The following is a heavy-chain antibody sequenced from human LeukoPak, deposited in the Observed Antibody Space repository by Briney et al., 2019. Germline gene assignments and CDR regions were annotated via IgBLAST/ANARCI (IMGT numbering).Heavy chain of an antibody. CDR1: GYTFTGYY. V-gene: IGHV1-2*02. D-gene: IGHD3-10*01. J-gene: IGHJ4*02. CDR2: VNPNSGGT. Sequence: ASVKVSCKASGYTFTGYYMHWVRQAPGQGLEWMGWVNPNSGGTNYAQKFQGRVTMTRDTSISTAYMELSRLRSDDTAVYYCASPSFTRQISGSGDYWGQGTLVTVSS. CDR3: ASPSFTRQISGSGDY.